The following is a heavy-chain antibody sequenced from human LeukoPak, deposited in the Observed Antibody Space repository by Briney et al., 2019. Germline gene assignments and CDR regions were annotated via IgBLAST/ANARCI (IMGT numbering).Heavy chain of an antibody. CDR1: GFTFSSYS. V-gene: IGHV3-21*01. CDR3: ARDIYGSGSYGY. J-gene: IGHJ4*02. D-gene: IGHD3-10*01. Sequence: GGSLRLSCAASGFTFSSYSMNWVRQAPGKGLEWVSSISSSSSYIYYADSVKGRFTISRDNAKNSLYLQMKSLRAEDTAVYYCARDIYGSGSYGYWGQGTLVTVSS. CDR2: ISSSSSYI.